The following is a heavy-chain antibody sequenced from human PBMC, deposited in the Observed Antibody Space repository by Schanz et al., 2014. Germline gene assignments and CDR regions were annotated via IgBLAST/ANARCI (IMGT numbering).Heavy chain of an antibody. CDR1: GGSISSGGFY. CDR2: IYYSGST. J-gene: IGHJ4*02. CDR3: ARVPSYGDFQYYFDY. D-gene: IGHD4-17*01. V-gene: IGHV4-31*03. Sequence: QVQLQESGPGLVKPSQTLSLTCTVSGGSISSGGFYWSWIRQLPGKGLEWIGYIYYSGSTYYNPPLRSRVTISVDMSKNQFSLKLSSVTAADTAVYYCARVPSYGDFQYYFDYWGQGTLVTVSS.